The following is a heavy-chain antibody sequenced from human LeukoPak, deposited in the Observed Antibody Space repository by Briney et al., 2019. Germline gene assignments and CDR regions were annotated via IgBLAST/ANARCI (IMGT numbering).Heavy chain of an antibody. V-gene: IGHV3-48*02. CDR3: AKGGDGYNEGLGAFDI. Sequence: PGGSLRLSCAASGFTFSSYSMNWVRQAPGKGLEWVSYISSSSSTIYYADSVKGRFTISRDNAKNSLYLQMNSLRDEDTAVYYCAKGGDGYNEGLGAFDIWGQGTMVTVSS. D-gene: IGHD5-24*01. J-gene: IGHJ3*02. CDR2: ISSSSSTI. CDR1: GFTFSSYS.